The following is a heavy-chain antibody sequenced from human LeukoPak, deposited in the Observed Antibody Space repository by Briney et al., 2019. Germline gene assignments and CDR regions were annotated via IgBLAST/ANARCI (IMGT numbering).Heavy chain of an antibody. CDR2: IYPGDSDT. V-gene: IGHV5-51*01. CDR1: GYTFHSYW. Sequence: GESLKISCKGSGYTFHSYWIAWVRQMPGKGLEWMGIIYPGDSDTRYSPSFQGQVTISADKSISTAYLQWSSLKASDTAMYYCARLKESAGLDYWGQGTLVTVSS. CDR3: ARLKESAGLDY. J-gene: IGHJ4*02.